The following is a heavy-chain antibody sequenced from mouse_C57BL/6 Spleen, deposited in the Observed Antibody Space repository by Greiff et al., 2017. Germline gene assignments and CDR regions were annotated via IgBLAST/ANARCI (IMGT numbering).Heavy chain of an antibody. J-gene: IGHJ1*03. Sequence: EVQVVESGGGLVKPGGSLKLSCAASGFTFSDYGMHWVRQAPEKGLEWVAYISSGSSTIYYADTVKGRFTISRDNAKNTLFLQMTSLRSEDTAMYYCARINFYWYFDVWGTGTTVTVSS. V-gene: IGHV5-17*01. CDR1: GFTFSDYG. CDR3: ARINFYWYFDV. CDR2: ISSGSSTI.